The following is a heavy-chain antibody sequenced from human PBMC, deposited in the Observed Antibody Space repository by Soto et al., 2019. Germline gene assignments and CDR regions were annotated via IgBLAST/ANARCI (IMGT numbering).Heavy chain of an antibody. CDR3: ARVVLVGHIRSMDV. Sequence: QVQLQQWGAGLLKSSETLSLTCAVYSGSFSGYYWSWIRQPPGKGLEWIGEINHSGGTNYNPSILSRPPPAVHPSKNHFPLQLSSVTAADTAVYYCARVVLVGHIRSMDVWGQGTPVTVSS. V-gene: IGHV4-34*01. J-gene: IGHJ6*02. D-gene: IGHD2-21*01. CDR2: INHSGGT. CDR1: SGSFSGYY.